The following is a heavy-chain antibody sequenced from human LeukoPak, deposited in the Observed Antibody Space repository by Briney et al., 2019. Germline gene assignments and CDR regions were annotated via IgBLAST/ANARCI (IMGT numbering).Heavy chain of an antibody. J-gene: IGHJ4*02. D-gene: IGHD3-22*01. Sequence: SETLSLTCNVSGGSITSYYWNWIRQPPGKGLEWVGYIYSAGSTNSNPSPKRRVIISLKTSKNHTSLQLITGTTADTGIHYCWSSYFYDGNRYFDYWGQGALVTVSS. CDR2: IYSAGST. CDR1: GGSITSYY. V-gene: IGHV4-4*08. CDR3: WSSYFYDGNRYFDY.